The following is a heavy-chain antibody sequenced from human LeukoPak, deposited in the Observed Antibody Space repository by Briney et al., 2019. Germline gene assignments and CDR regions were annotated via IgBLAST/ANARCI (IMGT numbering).Heavy chain of an antibody. CDR2: IYYSGST. J-gene: IGHJ6*02. CDR1: GGSISSYY. V-gene: IGHV4-59*08. Sequence: PSETLSLTCTVSGGSISSYYWSWIRQPPGKGLEWIGYIYYSGSTNYNPSLKSRVTISVDTSKNQFSLKLSSVTAADTAVYYCARRDGPYGMDVWGQGTTVTVSS. CDR3: ARRDGPYGMDV.